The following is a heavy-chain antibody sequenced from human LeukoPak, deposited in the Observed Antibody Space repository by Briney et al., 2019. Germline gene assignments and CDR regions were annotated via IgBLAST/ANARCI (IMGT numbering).Heavy chain of an antibody. CDR2: ISYDGSNK. CDR3: AKGYQQWLAIDY. Sequence: GGPLRLSCAASGFTFSSYGMHWVRQAPGKGLEWVAVISYDGSNKYYADSVKGRFTISRDNSKNTLYLQMNSLRAEDTAVYYCAKGYQQWLAIDYWGQGTLVTVSS. CDR1: GFTFSSYG. D-gene: IGHD6-19*01. V-gene: IGHV3-30*18. J-gene: IGHJ4*02.